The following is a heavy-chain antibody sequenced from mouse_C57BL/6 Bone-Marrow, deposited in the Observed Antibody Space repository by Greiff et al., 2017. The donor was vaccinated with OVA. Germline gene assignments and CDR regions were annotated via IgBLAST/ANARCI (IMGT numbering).Heavy chain of an antibody. CDR2: IYPGDGDT. V-gene: IGHV1-82*01. CDR3: ARGYGSSYFDY. CDR1: GYAFSSSW. D-gene: IGHD1-1*01. J-gene: IGHJ2*01. Sequence: VQLQQSGPELVKPGASVKISCKASGYAFSSSWMNWVKQRPGKGLEWIGRIYPGDGDTNYNGKFKGKATLTADKSSSTAYMQLSSLTSADSAVYFCARGYGSSYFDYWGQGTTLTVSS.